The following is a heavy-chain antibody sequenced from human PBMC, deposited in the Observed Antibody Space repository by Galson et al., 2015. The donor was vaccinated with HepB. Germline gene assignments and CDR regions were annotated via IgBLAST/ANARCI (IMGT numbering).Heavy chain of an antibody. CDR1: GFTFSSYA. J-gene: IGHJ4*02. Sequence: SLRLSCAASGFTFSSYAMSWVRQAPGKGLEWISTISGSGGNTYYADSVKGRFTISRDNANNTLSLQMTSPRDEDTALYFCAKGRYASRSHFDSWGQGALVTVSS. CDR3: AKGRYASRSHFDS. V-gene: IGHV3-23*01. D-gene: IGHD3-16*01. CDR2: ISGSGGNT.